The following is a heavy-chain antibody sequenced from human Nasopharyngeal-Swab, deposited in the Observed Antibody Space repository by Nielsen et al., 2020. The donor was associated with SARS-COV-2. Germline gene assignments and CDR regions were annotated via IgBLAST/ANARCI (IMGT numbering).Heavy chain of an antibody. CDR1: GGSISSYY. V-gene: IGHV4-59*01. CDR3: ARGCVVVVPAASPLPYYYYYMDV. D-gene: IGHD2-2*01. J-gene: IGHJ6*03. Sequence: SETLSLTCTVSGGSISSYYWSWIRQPPGKGLEWIGYIYYSGSTNYNPSLKSRVTISVDTSKNQFSLKLSSVTAAATAVYYCARGCVVVVPAASPLPYYYYYMDVWGKGTTVTVSS. CDR2: IYYSGST.